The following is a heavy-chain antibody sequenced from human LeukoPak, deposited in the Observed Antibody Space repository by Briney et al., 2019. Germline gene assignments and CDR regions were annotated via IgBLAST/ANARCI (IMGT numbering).Heavy chain of an antibody. CDR1: GWSFSGYY. Sequence: SEALCLTCAVYGWSFSGYYWSWIRQPPGKGLEWIGEINHSGSTNYNPSLKSRVTISADPSKHQFSLKLSSVTAADTAVYYCARGSVPAAMSLDYWGQGTLVIVSS. V-gene: IGHV4-34*01. CDR3: ARGSVPAAMSLDY. J-gene: IGHJ4*02. D-gene: IGHD2-2*01. CDR2: INHSGST.